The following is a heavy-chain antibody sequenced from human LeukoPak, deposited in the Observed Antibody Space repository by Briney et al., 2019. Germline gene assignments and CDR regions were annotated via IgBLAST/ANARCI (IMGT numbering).Heavy chain of an antibody. D-gene: IGHD2-8*02. CDR3: ARDAGGYPDY. CDR2: IYPGTSET. CDR1: GYRFIDYW. J-gene: IGHJ4*02. Sequence: RGESLKISCKGSGYRFIDYWIAWVRQLPGKDVEWLGTIYPGTSETRYSPSFQGQVTISADKSITTAHLQWSGLKAADTAMYFCARDAGGYPDYWGQGTLVTVSS. V-gene: IGHV5-51*01.